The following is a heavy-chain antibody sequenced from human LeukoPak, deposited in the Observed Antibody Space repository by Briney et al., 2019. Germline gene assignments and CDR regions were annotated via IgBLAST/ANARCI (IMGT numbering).Heavy chain of an antibody. CDR3: ARDPSIAAAGTGYYFDY. Sequence: GGSLRLSCAASGFIFSSYAMTWVRQAPGKGLEWVAVISYDGSNKYYADSVKGRFTISRDNSKNTLYLQMNSLRAEDTAVYYCARDPSIAAAGTGYYFDYWGQGTLVTVSS. D-gene: IGHD6-13*01. V-gene: IGHV3-30-3*01. CDR2: ISYDGSNK. CDR1: GFIFSSYA. J-gene: IGHJ4*02.